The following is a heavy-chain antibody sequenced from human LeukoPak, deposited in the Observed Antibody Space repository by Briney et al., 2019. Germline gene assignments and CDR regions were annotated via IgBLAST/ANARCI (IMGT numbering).Heavy chain of an antibody. V-gene: IGHV3-23*01. J-gene: IGHJ6*02. CDR3: AKGNIAARQDIMDV. Sequence: PGGSLRLSCAASGFTFSSYAMGWVRQAPGKGLEWVSLISGSGGSTYYADSVKGRFTISRDNSKNTLYLQMNSLRVEDTAVYYCAKGNIAARQDIMDVWGQGTTVTVSS. CDR2: ISGSGGST. D-gene: IGHD6-6*01. CDR1: GFTFSSYA.